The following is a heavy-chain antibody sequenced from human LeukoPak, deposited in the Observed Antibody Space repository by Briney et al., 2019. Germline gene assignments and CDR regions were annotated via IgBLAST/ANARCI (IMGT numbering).Heavy chain of an antibody. D-gene: IGHD6-19*01. CDR2: VSGTSEYI. CDR1: GFSFSAYS. J-gene: IGHJ4*02. CDR3: ARWYSSGWYSDY. V-gene: IGHV3-21*06. Sequence: GGSLRLSCAASGFSFSAYSMIWVRQAPGKGLEWVSSVSGTSEYIYYADSVRGRFTISRDNAKNTVYLQMNSLRAEDTAVYYCARWYSSGWYSDYWGQGTLVTVSS.